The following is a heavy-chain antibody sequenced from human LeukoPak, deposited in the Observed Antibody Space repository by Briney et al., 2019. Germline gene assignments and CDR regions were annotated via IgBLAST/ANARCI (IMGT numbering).Heavy chain of an antibody. CDR1: GFTFSSYW. CDR3: AGDLSEFLIDY. J-gene: IGHJ4*02. Sequence: PGGSLRLSCAASGFTFSSYWMSWVRQAPGKGLEWVANIKQDGSEKYYVDSVKGRFTISRDNAKNSLYLQMNSLRAEDTAVYYCAGDLSEFLIDYWGQGTLVTVSS. V-gene: IGHV3-7*03. CDR2: IKQDGSEK. D-gene: IGHD3-16*01.